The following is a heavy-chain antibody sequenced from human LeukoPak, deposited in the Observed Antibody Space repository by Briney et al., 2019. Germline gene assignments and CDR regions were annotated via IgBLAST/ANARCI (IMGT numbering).Heavy chain of an antibody. CDR2: IRYDGSNK. J-gene: IGHJ4*02. CDR1: GFTFSSYG. D-gene: IGHD5-24*01. Sequence: GGSLRLSCAASGFTFSSYGMHWVRQAPGKGLEWVAFIRYDGSNKYYADSVKGRFTISRDNSKNTLYLQMNSLRAEDTAVYYCAKPLVGDGYNFACFDYWGQGTLVTVSS. CDR3: AKPLVGDGYNFACFDY. V-gene: IGHV3-30*02.